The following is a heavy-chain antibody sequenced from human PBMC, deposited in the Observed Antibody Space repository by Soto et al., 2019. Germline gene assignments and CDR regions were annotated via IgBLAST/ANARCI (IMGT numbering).Heavy chain of an antibody. CDR2: ISAYNGNT. CDR1: GYTFTSYG. J-gene: IGHJ6*02. Sequence: QVQLVQSGAEVKKPGASVKVSCKASGYTFTSYGISWVRQAPGQGLEWMGWISAYNGNTNYAQKLQGRVTMTTDTSTSTADMERRSLRSDDTAVEYCARVCRQQLTGDDYGMDVWGQGTTVTVAS. V-gene: IGHV1-18*01. D-gene: IGHD6-13*01. CDR3: ARVCRQQLTGDDYGMDV.